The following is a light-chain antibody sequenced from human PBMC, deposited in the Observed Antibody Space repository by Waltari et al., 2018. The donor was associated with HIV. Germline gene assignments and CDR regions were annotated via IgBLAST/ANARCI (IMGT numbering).Light chain of an antibody. CDR2: AAS. CDR1: QGISNY. J-gene: IGKJ2*01. CDR3: LQYDSYPYT. Sequence: DIRMTQSPSSLSAFVGDRDTITHRATQGISNYLAWFQQKPGKAPKSLIYAASSLHTGVPSKFSGSGFGTDFTLTINSLQPEDFATYYCLQYDSYPYTFGQGTKLELK. V-gene: IGKV1-16*02.